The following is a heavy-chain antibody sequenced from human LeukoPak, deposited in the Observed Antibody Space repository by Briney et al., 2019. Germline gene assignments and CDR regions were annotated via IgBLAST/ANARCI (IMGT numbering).Heavy chain of an antibody. CDR2: IDAGNGRT. J-gene: IGHJ4*02. Sequence: ASVKVSCKASGYSFTNYAIQWVRQAPGQRLEWMGWIDAGNGRTKYSQNFQGRVTITRDTSASTAYMELSSLRSEDTAVYYCARARWTSTVTTYYFDYRGQGTLVTVSS. D-gene: IGHD4-17*01. CDR1: GYSFTNYA. V-gene: IGHV1-3*01. CDR3: ARARWTSTVTTYYFDY.